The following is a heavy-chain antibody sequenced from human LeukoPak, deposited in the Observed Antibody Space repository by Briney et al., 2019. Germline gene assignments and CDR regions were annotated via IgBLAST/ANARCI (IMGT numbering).Heavy chain of an antibody. J-gene: IGHJ5*02. V-gene: IGHV4-34*01. Sequence: SETLSLTCAVYGGSFSGYYWSWIRQPPGKGLEWIGEINHSGSTNYNPSLKSRVTISVDTSKNQFSLKLSSVTAADTAVYYCARDRAYYYGSGSPNWFDPWGQGTLVTVSS. CDR1: GGSFSGYY. CDR3: ARDRAYYYGSGSPNWFDP. D-gene: IGHD3-10*01. CDR2: INHSGST.